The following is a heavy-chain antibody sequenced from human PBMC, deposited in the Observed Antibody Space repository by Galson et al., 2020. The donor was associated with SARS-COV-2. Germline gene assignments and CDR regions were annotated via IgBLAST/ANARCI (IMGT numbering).Heavy chain of an antibody. J-gene: IGHJ6*03. CDR3: AREGRFLEWLLNYYYYMDV. Sequence: SETLSLTCTVSGYSISSGYYWGWIRQPPGKGLEWIGSIYHSGSTYYNPSLKSRVTISVDTSKNQFSLKLSSVTAADTAVYYCAREGRFLEWLLNYYYYMDVWGKGTTVTVSS. V-gene: IGHV4-38-2*02. CDR2: IYHSGST. CDR1: GYSISSGYY. D-gene: IGHD3-3*01.